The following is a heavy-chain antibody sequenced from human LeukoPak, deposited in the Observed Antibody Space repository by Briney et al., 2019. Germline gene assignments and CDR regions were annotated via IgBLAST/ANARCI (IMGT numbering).Heavy chain of an antibody. D-gene: IGHD3-16*02. CDR3: AGATITLGGVIAQFDY. CDR2: MYYSGST. CDR1: GDSISSGGYY. Sequence: SETLSLTCTVSGDSISSGGYYWSWIRQHPGEGLEWIGYMYYSGSTYYNPSLKSRVTISVDTSKNQLSLKVSSVTAADTAVYYCAGATITLGGVIAQFDYWGQGTLVTVSS. J-gene: IGHJ4*02. V-gene: IGHV4-31*03.